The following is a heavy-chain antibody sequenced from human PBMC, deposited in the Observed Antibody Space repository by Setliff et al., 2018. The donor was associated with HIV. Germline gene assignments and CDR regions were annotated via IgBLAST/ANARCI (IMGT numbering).Heavy chain of an antibody. V-gene: IGHV4-39*07. D-gene: IGHD1-26*01. CDR3: AGSMGATKGSWFEP. CDR1: GGSISSSRYY. CDR2: IYFSGNT. Sequence: SETLSLTCTVSGGSISSSRYYWGWIRQPPGKGLEWIASIYFSGNTRYNPSLKSRVTISVDTSKNQFSLKLRSVSAADTALYYCAGSMGATKGSWFEPWGQGTLVTVSS. J-gene: IGHJ5*02.